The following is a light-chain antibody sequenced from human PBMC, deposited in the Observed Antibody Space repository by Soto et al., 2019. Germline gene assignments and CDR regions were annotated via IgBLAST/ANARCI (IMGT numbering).Light chain of an antibody. V-gene: IGLV1-44*01. CDR1: ASNLGGNP. CDR2: TNH. CDR3: AAWDDSLNAVV. J-gene: IGLJ2*01. Sequence: QSVLTQPPSVSGTPGQKVSISCSGSASNLGGNPVNWYQHLPGAAPKLLIYTNHQRPSGVPDRFSGSKSGTSASLAISGLRSEDEDDFYCAAWDDSLNAVVFGGGTQLTVL.